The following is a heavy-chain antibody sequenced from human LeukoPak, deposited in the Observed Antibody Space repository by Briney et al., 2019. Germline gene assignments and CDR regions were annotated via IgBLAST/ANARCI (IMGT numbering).Heavy chain of an antibody. V-gene: IGHV4-61*05. CDR3: GSEHDPGAIDY. D-gene: IGHD6-25*01. Sequence: SETLSLTCTVSVGSISSSSYYWDWIRQPPGRGLEWIGYIYYSGSTYYSGNTYYNPSLKSRVTISVDTSKKQFSLKLSFGTAAHTAVYYCGSEHDPGAIDYWGQGTLVTVSS. J-gene: IGHJ4*02. CDR2: IYYSGSTYY. CDR1: VGSISSSSYY.